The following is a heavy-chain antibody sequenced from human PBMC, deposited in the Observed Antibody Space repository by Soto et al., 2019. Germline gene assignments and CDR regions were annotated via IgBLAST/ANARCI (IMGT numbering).Heavy chain of an antibody. CDR2: IKSKTNGGTK. Sequence: EVQLVESGGGLVKPGGSLRLSCAASGFTFSNAWINWVRQAPGKGLEWVGRIKSKTNGGTKDYAAPVKGRFAISRDDSNNMVYLQMNSLKIEDTAVYYCTTDSYSTMLVVRFDYWGHGTLVTVAS. V-gene: IGHV3-15*07. J-gene: IGHJ4*01. CDR1: GFTFSNAW. D-gene: IGHD3-22*01. CDR3: TTDSYSTMLVVRFDY.